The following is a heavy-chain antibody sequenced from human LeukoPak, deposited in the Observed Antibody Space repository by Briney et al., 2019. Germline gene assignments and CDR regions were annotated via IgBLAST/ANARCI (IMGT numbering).Heavy chain of an antibody. CDR1: GGSISSGGYY. J-gene: IGHJ2*01. CDR3: ASDGYGDYGSRNWYFDL. Sequence: PSETLSLTCTVSGGSISSGGYYWSWIRQHPGKGLEWVGYIYYSGSTYYNPSLKSRVTISVDTSKNQFSLKLSSVTAADTAVYYCASDGYGDYGSRNWYFDLWGRGTLVTVSS. D-gene: IGHD4-17*01. CDR2: IYYSGST. V-gene: IGHV4-31*03.